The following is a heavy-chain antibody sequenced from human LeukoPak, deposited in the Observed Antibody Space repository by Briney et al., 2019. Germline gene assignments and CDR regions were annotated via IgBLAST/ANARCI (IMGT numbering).Heavy chain of an antibody. CDR2: IKYDGSET. J-gene: IGHJ4*02. D-gene: IGHD3-10*01. CDR1: GFTFSSYA. Sequence: GGSLRLSCAASGFTFSSYAMHWVRQAPGSGLEWVAVIKYDGSETWYADSVKGRFTTSRDNFRSMLYLQMNSLRGEDTAVYYCARDRFGPTENWGQGTLVTVSS. CDR3: ARDRFGPTEN. V-gene: IGHV3-33*08.